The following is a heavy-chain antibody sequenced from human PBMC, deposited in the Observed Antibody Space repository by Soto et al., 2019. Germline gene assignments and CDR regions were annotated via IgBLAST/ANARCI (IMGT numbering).Heavy chain of an antibody. CDR2: MSHSGGT. V-gene: IGHV4-34*01. J-gene: IGHJ3*02. CDR3: ARVERGTATTVVDAFDI. D-gene: IGHD1-1*01. CDR1: GGFVTSGSYY. Sequence: QVQLQQWGAGLLKPSEPLSLTCAVYGGFVTSGSYYWSWFRQPPGKGLEWIGEMSHSGGTNFNPSLKRRVTISVDTSKNQFTLKMSSVTAADTALYYCARVERGTATTVVDAFDIWGPGTMVTVSS.